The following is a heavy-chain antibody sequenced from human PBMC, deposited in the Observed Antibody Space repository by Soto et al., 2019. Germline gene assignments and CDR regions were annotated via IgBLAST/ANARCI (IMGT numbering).Heavy chain of an antibody. J-gene: IGHJ3*02. D-gene: IGHD1-1*01. Sequence: GGSLRLSCAASGFTFSSYAMSWVRQAPGKGLEWVSAISGSGGSTYYADSVKGRFTISRDNSKNTLYLQMNSLRAEDTAVYYCAKDGARLETRGGAFDIWGQGTMVTVAS. CDR2: ISGSGGST. CDR3: AKDGARLETRGGAFDI. CDR1: GFTFSSYA. V-gene: IGHV3-23*01.